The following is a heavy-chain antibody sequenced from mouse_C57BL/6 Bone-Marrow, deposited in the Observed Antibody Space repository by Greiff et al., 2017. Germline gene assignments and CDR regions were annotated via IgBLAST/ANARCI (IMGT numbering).Heavy chain of an antibody. Sequence: QVQLKQSGPGLVQPSPSLSITCTVSGFSLTSYGVHWVRQSPGKGLEWLGVIWSGGSTDYNAAFISRLSISKDNSKSQVFFKMNSLQADDTAIYYCARNSFITTVVPFAYWGQGTLVTVSA. CDR1: GFSLTSYG. CDR2: IWSGGST. D-gene: IGHD1-1*01. J-gene: IGHJ3*01. V-gene: IGHV2-2*01. CDR3: ARNSFITTVVPFAY.